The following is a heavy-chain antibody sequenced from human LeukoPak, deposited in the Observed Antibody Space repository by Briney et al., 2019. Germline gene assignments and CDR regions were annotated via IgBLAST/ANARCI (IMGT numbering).Heavy chain of an antibody. CDR1: GFTVSSNY. V-gene: IGHV3-66*01. J-gene: IGHJ5*02. Sequence: GGSLRLSCAASGFTVSSNYMSWVRQAPGKGLEWVSVIYSGGNTYYADSVKGRFTISRDNSKNTLYLQMNSLRAEDTAVYYCARDLVLFGDGDHGDWFDPWGQGTLVTVSS. CDR3: ARDLVLFGDGDHGDWFDP. D-gene: IGHD4-17*01. CDR2: IYSGGNT.